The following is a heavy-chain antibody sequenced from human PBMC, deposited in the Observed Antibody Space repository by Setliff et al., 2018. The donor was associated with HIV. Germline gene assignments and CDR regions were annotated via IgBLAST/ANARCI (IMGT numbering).Heavy chain of an antibody. CDR3: ARDHSSGWSQTIYYYYYYMDV. D-gene: IGHD6-19*01. J-gene: IGHJ6*03. CDR1: GITFSSHG. V-gene: IGHV3-30*07. CDR2: ISYVGSNR. Sequence: PGGSLRLSCAASGITFSSHGMHWVRQAPGKGLEWVAVISYVGSNRYYADSVKGRFTISRDNSKNTLYMQMNNLRAEDTAVYYCARDHSSGWSQTIYYYYYYMDVWGKGTTVTVSS.